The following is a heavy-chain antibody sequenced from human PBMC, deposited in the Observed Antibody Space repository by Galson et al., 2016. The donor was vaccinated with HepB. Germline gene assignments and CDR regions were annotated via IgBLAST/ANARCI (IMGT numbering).Heavy chain of an antibody. V-gene: IGHV3-48*02. CDR2: INRSSTI. D-gene: IGHD6-19*01. J-gene: IGHJ5*02. CDR3: ARAGHSSGWYPFNFWWFDP. CDR1: GFTFSSYS. Sequence: LRLSCAASGFTFSSYSMHWVRQATGKGPEWVSYINRSSTISYATSGNGRFTISRDNAKKALYPQINSLRDEDTAVYYCARAGHSSGWYPFNFWWFDPWGQGTLVTVSS.